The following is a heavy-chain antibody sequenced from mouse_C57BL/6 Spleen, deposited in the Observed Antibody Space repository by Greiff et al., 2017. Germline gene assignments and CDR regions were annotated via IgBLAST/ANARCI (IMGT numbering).Heavy chain of an antibody. CDR2: ISSGSSTI. CDR3: ARSEDYYAMDY. Sequence: EVKVVESGGGLVKPGGSLKLSCAASGFTFSDYGMHWVRQAPEKGLEWVAYISSGSSTIYYADTVKGRFTISSDNAKNTLFLQMTSLRSEDTAMYYCARSEDYYAMDYWGQGTSVTVSS. CDR1: GFTFSDYG. V-gene: IGHV5-17*01. J-gene: IGHJ4*01.